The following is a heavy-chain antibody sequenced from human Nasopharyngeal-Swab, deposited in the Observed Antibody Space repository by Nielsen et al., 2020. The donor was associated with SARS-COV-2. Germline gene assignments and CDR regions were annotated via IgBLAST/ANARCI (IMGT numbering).Heavy chain of an antibody. Sequence: ASVKVSCKVSGYTLTELSMHWVRQAPGQGLEWMGWISAYNGNTNYAQKLQGRVTMTTDTSTSTAYMELRSLRSDDTAVYYCARHLGGYFQHWGQGTLVTVSS. J-gene: IGHJ1*01. CDR1: GYTLTELS. V-gene: IGHV1-18*01. D-gene: IGHD3-16*01. CDR2: ISAYNGNT. CDR3: ARHLGGYFQH.